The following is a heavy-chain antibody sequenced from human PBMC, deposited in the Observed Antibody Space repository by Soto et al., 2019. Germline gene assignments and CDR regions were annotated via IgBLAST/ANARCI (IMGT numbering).Heavy chain of an antibody. CDR3: AKVDDSSGYYPVSSAFDI. D-gene: IGHD3-22*01. J-gene: IGHJ3*02. CDR2: ISGSGGST. CDR1: GFTFSSYA. Sequence: GGSLRLSCAASGFTFSSYAMSWVRQAPGKGLEWVSAISGSGGSTYYADSVKGRFTISRDNSKNTLYLQMNSLRAEDTAVYYCAKVDDSSGYYPVSSAFDIWGQGTMVTVSS. V-gene: IGHV3-23*01.